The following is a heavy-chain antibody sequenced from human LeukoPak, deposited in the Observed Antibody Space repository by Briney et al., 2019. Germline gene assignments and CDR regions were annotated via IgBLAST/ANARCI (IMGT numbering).Heavy chain of an antibody. V-gene: IGHV3-23*01. CDR1: GFTFSKYA. CDR2: ISGTGGSA. D-gene: IGHD3-9*01. Sequence: GGSLRLSCSASGFTFSKYAMSWVRQAPGKGLEWVSTISGTGGSANYADSVKGRFTFSRDNSKDTPYLQMNGLRAEDTAVYYCAKDQGGRYYDILAGYYPENFFDYWGQGTLVTVSS. CDR3: AKDQGGRYYDILAGYYPENFFDY. J-gene: IGHJ4*02.